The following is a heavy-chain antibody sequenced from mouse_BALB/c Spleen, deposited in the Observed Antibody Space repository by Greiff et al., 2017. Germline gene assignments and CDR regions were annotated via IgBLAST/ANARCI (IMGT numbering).Heavy chain of an antibody. Sequence: EVMLVESGGDLVKPGGSLKLSCAASGFTFSSYGMSWVRQTPDKRLEWVATISSGGSYTYYPDSVKGRFTISRDNAKNTLYLQMSSLKSEDTAMYYCARQEDYYGSSPAWFAYWGQGTLVTVSA. J-gene: IGHJ3*01. CDR1: GFTFSSYG. CDR3: ARQEDYYGSSPAWFAY. V-gene: IGHV5-6*01. CDR2: ISSGGSYT. D-gene: IGHD1-1*01.